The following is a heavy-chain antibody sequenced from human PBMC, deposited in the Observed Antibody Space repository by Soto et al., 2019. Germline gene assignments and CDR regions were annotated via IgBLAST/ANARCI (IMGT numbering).Heavy chain of an antibody. Sequence: QVQLVQSGAEVKKPGASVKVSCKASGYTFTSYGISWVRQAPGQGLEWMGWISAYNGNTNYAQKLQGRVTMTTETSTSTAYIELRSLRSDDTAVYYCARDHPFLSRDGYTYWGQGTLVTVSS. CDR3: ARDHPFLSRDGYTY. CDR1: GYTFTSYG. J-gene: IGHJ4*02. D-gene: IGHD5-12*01. V-gene: IGHV1-18*01. CDR2: ISAYNGNT.